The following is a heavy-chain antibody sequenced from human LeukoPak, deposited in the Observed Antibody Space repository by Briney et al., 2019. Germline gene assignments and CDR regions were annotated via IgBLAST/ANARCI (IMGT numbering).Heavy chain of an antibody. V-gene: IGHV4-59*11. CDR1: GGSIGSHY. CDR2: IYYSGST. J-gene: IGHJ6*03. D-gene: IGHD6-6*01. CDR3: AREKGEQLVRAADYYYYYMDV. Sequence: SETLSLTCTVSGGSIGSHYWSWIRQPPGKGLEWIGYIYYSGSTNYNPSLKSRVTISVDTSKNQFSLKLSSVTAADTAVYYCAREKGEQLVRAADYYYYYMDVWGKGTTVTVSS.